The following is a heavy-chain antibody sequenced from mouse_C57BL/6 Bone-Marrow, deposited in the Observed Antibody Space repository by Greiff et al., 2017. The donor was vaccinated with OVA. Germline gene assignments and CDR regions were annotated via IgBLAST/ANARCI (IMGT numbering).Heavy chain of an antibody. J-gene: IGHJ3*01. CDR3: TVYYGSSYSSWFAY. CDR1: GFTFSNYW. D-gene: IGHD1-1*01. V-gene: IGHV6-3*01. Sequence: DVKLVESGGGLVQPGGSMKLSCVASGFTFSNYWMNWVRQSPEQGLEWVAQIRLKSDNYATHYAESVKGRFTISRDDSKSSVYLQMNNLRAEDTGIYYCTVYYGSSYSSWFAYWGQGTLVTVSA. CDR2: IRLKSDNYAT.